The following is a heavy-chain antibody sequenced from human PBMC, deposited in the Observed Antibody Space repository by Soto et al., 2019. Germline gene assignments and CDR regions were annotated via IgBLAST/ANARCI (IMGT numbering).Heavy chain of an antibody. CDR1: GLTFSNAW. V-gene: IGHV3-15*01. D-gene: IGHD3-3*01. CDR2: IKSKTDGGTT. CDR3: TTEGYDYWSGYNELDY. J-gene: IGHJ4*02. Sequence: GSLRLSCAASGLTFSNAWMNWVRQAPGKGRGWVGRIKSKTDGGTTDYAVPVKGRFTISRDDSKNTLYLQMNSLKTEDTAVYYCTTEGYDYWSGYNELDYWGQGTLVTVSS.